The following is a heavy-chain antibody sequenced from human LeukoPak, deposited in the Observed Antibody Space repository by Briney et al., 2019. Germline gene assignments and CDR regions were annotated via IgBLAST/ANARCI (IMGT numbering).Heavy chain of an antibody. CDR3: AKGSPAIPYYCMDV. D-gene: IGHD2-21*01. CDR2: LIGTGAGT. CDR1: GFSFSNYV. Sequence: PGGSLRLSRAASGFSFSNYVMTLIGTGAGTYYADSVKGRFTISRDNSKNTLYLQMNSLRAEDTAVYYCAKGSPAIPYYCMDVWGKGTTVTVSS. J-gene: IGHJ6*03. V-gene: IGHV3-23*01.